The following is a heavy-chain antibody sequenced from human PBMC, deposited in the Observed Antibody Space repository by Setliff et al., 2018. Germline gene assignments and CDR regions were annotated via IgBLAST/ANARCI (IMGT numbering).Heavy chain of an antibody. CDR2: IYYSGTA. V-gene: IGHV4-59*01. CDR1: GGSISSYY. Sequence: SETLSLTCTVSGGSISSYYWSWIRQPPGKGLEWIGHIYYSGTAKYDPSLESRAIMSVDASKNQISLKLNSVTAADTAVYYCAKGGTYRYFDFWGQGALVTVSS. J-gene: IGHJ4*02. CDR3: AKGGTYRYFDF. D-gene: IGHD1-26*01.